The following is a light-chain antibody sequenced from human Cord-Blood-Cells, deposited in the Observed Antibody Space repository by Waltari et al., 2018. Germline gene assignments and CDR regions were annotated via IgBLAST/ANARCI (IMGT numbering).Light chain of an antibody. CDR3: QQSYSTPWM. Sequence: DIQMTQSPSSLSASVGDRVTITCRASQSISSYLNWYQQKPGKAPKLLIYAASSLQSGVPSRFSGSGSVTDFTLTISSLQPEDFATYYCQQSYSTPWMFGQGTKVEIK. CDR1: QSISSY. V-gene: IGKV1-39*01. CDR2: AAS. J-gene: IGKJ1*01.